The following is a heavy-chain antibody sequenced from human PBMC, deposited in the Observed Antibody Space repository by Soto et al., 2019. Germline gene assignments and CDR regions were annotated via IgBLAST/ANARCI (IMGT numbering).Heavy chain of an antibody. CDR1: GYTFTNYA. Sequence: VASVKVSCKASGYTFTNYAIHWVRQAPGQRLEWMGWIDGGNGNTKYSQKFQGRVTITRDTSASTAYMELSSLRSEDTAVYYCARIRSRSSWYSFDYWGQGTLVTVSS. J-gene: IGHJ4*02. CDR3: ARIRSRSSWYSFDY. V-gene: IGHV1-3*01. CDR2: IDGGNGNT. D-gene: IGHD6-13*01.